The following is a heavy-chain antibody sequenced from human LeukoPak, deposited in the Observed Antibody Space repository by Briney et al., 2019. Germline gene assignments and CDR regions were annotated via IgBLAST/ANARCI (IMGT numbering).Heavy chain of an antibody. D-gene: IGHD3-10*01. CDR1: GLTLSNYW. CDR2: MNNDGSGT. V-gene: IGHV3-74*01. Sequence: GGSPRLSCAASGLTLSNYWMHWVRQAPGKGLVWVSRMNNDGSGTTYADSVRGRFTISRDNAKNSLYLQMNSLRAEDTAVYYCAREGGDGSGSFPPIYYYYYGMDVWGQGTTVIVSS. J-gene: IGHJ6*02. CDR3: AREGGDGSGSFPPIYYYYYGMDV.